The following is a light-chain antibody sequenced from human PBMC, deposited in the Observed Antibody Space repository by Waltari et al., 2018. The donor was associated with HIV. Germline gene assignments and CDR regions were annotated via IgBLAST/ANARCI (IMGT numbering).Light chain of an antibody. J-gene: IGKJ1*01. CDR2: GAS. V-gene: IGKV1-6*01. CDR1: QGIRND. CDR3: LQDFTYPRT. Sequence: AIQMTQSPSSLSASVGVRVTITCRASQGIRNDLGWYQQKSGKAPKLLIYGASSLQSGVPSRFSGSGSGTDFTLTISSLQPEDFATYYCLQDFTYPRTFGQGTKVEIK.